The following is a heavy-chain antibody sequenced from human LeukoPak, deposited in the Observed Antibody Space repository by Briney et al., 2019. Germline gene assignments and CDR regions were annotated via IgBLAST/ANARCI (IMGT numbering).Heavy chain of an antibody. CDR2: IYSGGST. Sequence: GGSLRLSCAASGFTVSNNYMSWVRQAPGKGLEWVSVIYSGGSTYYADSVKGRFTISRDNSKNTLYLQMNNLRAEDTAVYYCARDKERRGSYSWGQGTLVTVSS. V-gene: IGHV3-53*01. D-gene: IGHD1-26*01. J-gene: IGHJ4*02. CDR3: ARDKERRGSYS. CDR1: GFTVSNNY.